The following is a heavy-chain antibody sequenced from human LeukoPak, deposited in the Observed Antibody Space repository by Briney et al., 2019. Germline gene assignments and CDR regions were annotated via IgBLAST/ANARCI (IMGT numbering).Heavy chain of an antibody. D-gene: IGHD4-11*01. CDR3: ARDTDSNAMDS. CDR2: IWYDGSNK. V-gene: IGHV3-33*01. Sequence: GGSLRLSCAASGFTFSSYGMHWVRQAPGKGLEWVAVIWYDGSNKYYADSVKSRFTISRDNSKNTLYLQMNSLRAEDTAVYYCARDTDSNAMDSWGQGTLVTVSS. CDR1: GFTFSSYG. J-gene: IGHJ5*02.